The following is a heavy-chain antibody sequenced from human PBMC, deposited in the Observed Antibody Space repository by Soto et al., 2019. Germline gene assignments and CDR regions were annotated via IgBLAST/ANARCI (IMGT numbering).Heavy chain of an antibody. D-gene: IGHD2-2*01. CDR3: ARGRGGYCSSTSCRTKKNWFDP. J-gene: IGHJ5*02. Sequence: GGSLRLSCAASGFTFSSYDMHWVRQATGKGLEWVSAIGTAGDTYYPGSVKGRFTISRENAKNSLYLQMNSLRAEDTAVYYCARGRGGYCSSTSCRTKKNWFDPWGQGTLVTVSS. CDR2: IGTAGDT. V-gene: IGHV3-13*01. CDR1: GFTFSSYD.